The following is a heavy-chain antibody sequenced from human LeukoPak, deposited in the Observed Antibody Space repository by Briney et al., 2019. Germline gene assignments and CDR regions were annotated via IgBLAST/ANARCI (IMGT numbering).Heavy chain of an antibody. V-gene: IGHV3-23*01. CDR2: ISGSGVNT. CDR1: GFSFSSYS. D-gene: IGHD2-2*01. Sequence: GGSLRLSCAASGFSFSSYSMSWVRQAPGKGLEWVSVISGSGVNTYYADSVKGRFTISRDNSKNTLFLQMNSLRAEDTAVYYCAKGSVPVVAMNAFEIWGQGAMVTVSS. J-gene: IGHJ3*02. CDR3: AKGSVPVVAMNAFEI.